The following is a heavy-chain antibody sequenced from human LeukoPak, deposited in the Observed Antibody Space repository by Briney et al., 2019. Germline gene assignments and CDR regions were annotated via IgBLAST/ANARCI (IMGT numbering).Heavy chain of an antibody. J-gene: IGHJ4*02. CDR2: ISAYNGNT. D-gene: IGHD3-10*01. CDR3: AREEPYYYGSGSYLSDY. Sequence: GASVKVSCKASGYTFTGYYMHWVRQAPGQGLEWMGWISAYNGNTNYAQKLQGRVTMTTDTSTSTAYMELRSLRSDDTAVYYCAREEPYYYGSGSYLSDYWGQGTLVTVSS. V-gene: IGHV1-18*04. CDR1: GYTFTGYY.